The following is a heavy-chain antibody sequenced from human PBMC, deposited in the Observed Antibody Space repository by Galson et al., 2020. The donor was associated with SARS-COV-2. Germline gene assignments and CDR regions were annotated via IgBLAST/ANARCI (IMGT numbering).Heavy chain of an antibody. CDR2: VSGYTGNT. Sequence: ASVKVSCKAPRYSFTSYGMSWVRQAPGQGLEWIGWVSGYTGNTDYAQNVQGRVTMSADTSTSTVYMELWSLRSDDTAVYYCARSGKRYCSGGTCYFDYWGQGTLLTVSS. D-gene: IGHD2-15*01. J-gene: IGHJ4*02. V-gene: IGHV1-18*01. CDR1: RYSFTSYG. CDR3: ARSGKRYCSGGTCYFDY.